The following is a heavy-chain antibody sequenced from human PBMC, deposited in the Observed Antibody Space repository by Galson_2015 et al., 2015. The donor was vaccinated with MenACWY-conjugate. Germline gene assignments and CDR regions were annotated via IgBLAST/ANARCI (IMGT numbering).Heavy chain of an antibody. CDR1: GFTFSGSA. J-gene: IGHJ4*02. CDR2: IRSKANNYAT. V-gene: IGHV3-73*01. D-gene: IGHD2-15*01. Sequence: LRLSCAASGFTFSGSALYWVRQASGKGLEWVGRIRSKANNYATEYAASVKGRFTISRDDSKNTLYLQMNNLKTEDTAVYYCAKSLEYCSGGSCFWGQGTLVTVSS. CDR3: AKSLEYCSGGSCF.